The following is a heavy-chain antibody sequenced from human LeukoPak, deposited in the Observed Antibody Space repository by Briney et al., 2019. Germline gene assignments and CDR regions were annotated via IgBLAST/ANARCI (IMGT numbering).Heavy chain of an antibody. J-gene: IGHJ4*02. CDR1: GGSISSGSYY. CDR2: IYTSGST. Sequence: PSQTLSLTCTVSGGSISSGSYYWSWIRQPAGKGLEWIGRIYTSGSTNYNPSLKSRVTISVDTSKNQFSLKLSSVTAADTAVYYCARVTAYSSENYFDYWGQGTLVTVSS. V-gene: IGHV4-61*02. CDR3: ARVTAYSSENYFDY. D-gene: IGHD6-25*01.